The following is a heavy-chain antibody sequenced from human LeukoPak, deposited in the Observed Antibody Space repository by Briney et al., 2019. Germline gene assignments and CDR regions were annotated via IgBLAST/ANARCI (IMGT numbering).Heavy chain of an antibody. J-gene: IGHJ4*02. CDR1: GYTFTGYY. V-gene: IGHV1-2*04. CDR3: ARETAHNNSGWDNPFDY. Sequence: ASVKVSCKASGYTFTGYYMHWVRQAPGQGLEWMGWINPNSGGTNYAQKFQGWVTMTRDTSISTAYMELSRLRSDDTAVYYCARETAHNNSGWDNPFDYWGQGTLVTVSS. D-gene: IGHD6-19*01. CDR2: INPNSGGT.